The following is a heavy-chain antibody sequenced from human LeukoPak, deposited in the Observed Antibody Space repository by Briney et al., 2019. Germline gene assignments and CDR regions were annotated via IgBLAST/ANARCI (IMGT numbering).Heavy chain of an antibody. CDR1: GFTFSSYG. CDR2: IWYDGSNK. J-gene: IGHJ6*02. CDR3: VTSRPEGGARYSYYGMDV. D-gene: IGHD5-18*01. Sequence: PGGSLGLSCAASGFTFSSYGMHWVRQAPGKGLEWVAVIWYDGSNKYYADSVKGRFTISRDNSKNTLYLQMNSLRAEDTAVYYCVTSRPEGGARYSYYGMDVWGQGTTVTVSS. V-gene: IGHV3-33*01.